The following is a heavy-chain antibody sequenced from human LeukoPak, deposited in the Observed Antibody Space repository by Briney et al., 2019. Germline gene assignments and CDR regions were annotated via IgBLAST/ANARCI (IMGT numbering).Heavy chain of an antibody. V-gene: IGHV3-48*01. CDR3: ARFRILDYRRNWFDP. CDR2: ISSSSSTI. CDR1: GFTFSSYS. Sequence: GGSLRLSCAASGFTFSSYSMNWVRQAPGKGLEWVSYISSSSSTIYYADSVKGRFTISRDNAKNSLYLQMNNLRAEDTAVYYCARFRILDYRRNWFDPWGQGTLVTVSS. D-gene: IGHD1-14*01. J-gene: IGHJ5*02.